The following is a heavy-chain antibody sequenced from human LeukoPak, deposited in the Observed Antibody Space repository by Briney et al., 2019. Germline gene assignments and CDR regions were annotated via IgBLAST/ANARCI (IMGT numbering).Heavy chain of an antibody. CDR2: VYYSGST. V-gene: IGHV4-39*01. J-gene: IGHJ4*02. D-gene: IGHD3-10*01. Sequence: SETLSLTCTVSGGSINNYYWGWIRQPPGKGLEWIGSVYYSGSTYYNPSLKSRVTISVDTSKNQFSLKLSSVTAADTAVYYCARAGLETYYGKSYFDYWGQGTLVTVSS. CDR3: ARAGLETYYGKSYFDY. CDR1: GGSINNYY.